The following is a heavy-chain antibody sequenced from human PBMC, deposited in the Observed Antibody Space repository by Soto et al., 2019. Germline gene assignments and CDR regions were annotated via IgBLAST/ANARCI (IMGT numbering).Heavy chain of an antibody. V-gene: IGHV4-34*01. D-gene: IGHD3-3*01. J-gene: IGHJ4*02. Sequence: PSETLSLTCAVYGGSFSGYYWSWIRQPPGKGLEWIGEINHSGSTNYNPSLKSRVTISVDTSKNQFSLKLSSVTAADTAVYYCARGLRNLWSGYYTGFVYWGQGSLVIVS. CDR3: ARGLRNLWSGYYTGFVY. CDR1: GGSFSGYY. CDR2: INHSGST.